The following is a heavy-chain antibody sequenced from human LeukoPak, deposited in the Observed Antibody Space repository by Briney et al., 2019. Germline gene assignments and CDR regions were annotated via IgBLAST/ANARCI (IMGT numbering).Heavy chain of an antibody. V-gene: IGHV3-53*01. CDR1: GFTVSSNY. J-gene: IGHJ4*02. Sequence: GGSLRLSCAASGFTVSSNYMSWVRQAPGKGLEWVSVIYGGGSTYYADSVKSRFTISRDNSRNTLYLHMNSLRAEDTAVYYCARAAAMVRFDYWGQGTLVTVSS. D-gene: IGHD5-18*01. CDR2: IYGGGST. CDR3: ARAAAMVRFDY.